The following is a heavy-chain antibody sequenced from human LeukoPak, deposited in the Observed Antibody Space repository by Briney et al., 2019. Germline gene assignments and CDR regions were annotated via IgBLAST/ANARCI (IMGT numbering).Heavy chain of an antibody. CDR2: VYHTGTS. Sequence: PSETLSLTCTVSGDSITGYYWTWVRQPPGKGLEWIGYVYHTGTSNYNPSVRSRTTMSVDTSKNQYSMKLTSVTAADTAVYFCARALDTWSALDYWGLGTLVTVSS. V-gene: IGHV4-59*01. CDR3: ARALDTWSALDY. J-gene: IGHJ4*02. CDR1: GDSITGYY. D-gene: IGHD5-18*01.